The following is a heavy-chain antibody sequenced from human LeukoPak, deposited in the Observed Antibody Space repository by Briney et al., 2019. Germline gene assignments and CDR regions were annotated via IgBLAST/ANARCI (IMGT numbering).Heavy chain of an antibody. V-gene: IGHV4-38-2*01. CDR2: IYHSGST. D-gene: IGHD3-16*01. CDR3: ARHGAPYLMDV. J-gene: IGHJ6*04. Sequence: SETLSLTCAVSGYSISSGYYWGWIRQPPGKGLEWIGSIYHSGSTYYNPSLKSRVTISVDTSKNQFSLKLSSVTAADTAVYYCARHGAPYLMDVWGKGTTVTVSS. CDR1: GYSISSGYY.